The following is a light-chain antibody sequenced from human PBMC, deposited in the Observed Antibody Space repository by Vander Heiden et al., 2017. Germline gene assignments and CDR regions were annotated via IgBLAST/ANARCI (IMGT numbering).Light chain of an antibody. CDR3: QQDESSPPG. V-gene: IGKV4-1*01. Sequence: DLVLTQSPASLAVSLGARATIHCKSSQSVFYSSNNKNYLAWYQPKPRKPPKLLIYWASTRESGVPDRFSGSGSGTEFTLTISSMQAEDGAVYYWQQDESSPPGFGQGTKLGIK. CDR2: WAS. J-gene: IGKJ2*03. CDR1: QSVFYSSNNKNY.